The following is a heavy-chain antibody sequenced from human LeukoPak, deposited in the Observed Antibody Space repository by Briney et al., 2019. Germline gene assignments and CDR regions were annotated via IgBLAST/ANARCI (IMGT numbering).Heavy chain of an antibody. CDR1: GYTLTELS. J-gene: IGHJ4*02. CDR2: INPNSGGT. Sequence: ASVKVSCKVSGYTLTELSMHWVRQAPGKGLEWMGWINPNSGGTNYAQKFQGRVTMTRDTSISTAYMELSRLRSDDTAVYYCARAVDTAMWYWGQGTLVTVSS. D-gene: IGHD5-18*01. V-gene: IGHV1-2*02. CDR3: ARAVDTAMWY.